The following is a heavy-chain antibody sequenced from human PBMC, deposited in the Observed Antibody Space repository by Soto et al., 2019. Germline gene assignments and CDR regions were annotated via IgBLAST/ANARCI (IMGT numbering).Heavy chain of an antibody. D-gene: IGHD2-15*01. CDR2: ISYDGSNK. J-gene: IGHJ6*02. CDR1: GFTFSSYA. V-gene: IGHV3-30-3*01. Sequence: QVQLVESGGGVVQPGRSLRLSCAASGFTFSSYAMHWVRQAPGKGLEWVAVISYDGSNKYYADSVKGRFTISRDNSKNTLYLQMNSLRAEDTAVYYCARDGADCSGGSRYYYGMDVWGQGTTVTVSS. CDR3: ARDGADCSGGSRYYYGMDV.